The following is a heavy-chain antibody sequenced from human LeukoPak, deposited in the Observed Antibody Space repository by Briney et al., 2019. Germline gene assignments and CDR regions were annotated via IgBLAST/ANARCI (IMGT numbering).Heavy chain of an antibody. Sequence: GGSLRLSCAASGFSFSDYYMSWIRQAPGKGLEWVSYTYGGTTTYYADSVKGRFTTSRDNAKDSLYLEINSLRSDDTAVYYCARRIYYYYYMDVWGKGTTVTVSS. V-gene: IGHV3-11*01. CDR2: TYGGTTT. J-gene: IGHJ6*03. CDR1: GFSFSDYY. D-gene: IGHD2-15*01. CDR3: ARRIYYYYYMDV.